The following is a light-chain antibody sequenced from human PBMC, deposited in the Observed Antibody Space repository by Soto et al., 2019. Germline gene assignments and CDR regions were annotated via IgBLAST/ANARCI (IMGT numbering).Light chain of an antibody. J-gene: IGLJ1*01. V-gene: IGLV2-14*01. Sequence: QSALTQPASVSGSPGQSITISCTGTSSDVDAYNFVSWYQQHPGKAPKLIIYDVSNRPSGVSNRFSGSKSGNTASLTISGLHAEDEADYYCGSYTTSSNYVYGSGTKLTVL. CDR1: SSDVDAYNF. CDR3: GSYTTSSNYV. CDR2: DVS.